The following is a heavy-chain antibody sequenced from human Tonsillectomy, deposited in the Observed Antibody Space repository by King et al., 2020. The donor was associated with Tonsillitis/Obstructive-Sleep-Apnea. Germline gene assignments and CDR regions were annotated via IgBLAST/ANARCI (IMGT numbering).Heavy chain of an antibody. CDR3: ARARVLKGGFDP. V-gene: IGHV3-33*01. CDR2: IWYDGSQK. CDR1: GFTFSNYG. Sequence: QLVQSGGGVVQPGRSLRLSCEASGFTFSNYGMHWVRQAPGKGLEWVALIWYDGSQKYYADSVKGRFTISRDNSKNTLYLQMNSLRADDTAVYFWARARVLKGGFDPWGQGTLVTVSS. J-gene: IGHJ5*02. D-gene: IGHD1-26*01.